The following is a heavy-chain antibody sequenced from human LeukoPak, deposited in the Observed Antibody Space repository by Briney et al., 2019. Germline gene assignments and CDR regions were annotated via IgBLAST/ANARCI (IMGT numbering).Heavy chain of an antibody. Sequence: SETLSLTCAVYGGSFSGYYWSWIRQPPGKGLERIGEINHSGSTNYNPSLKSRVTISVDTSKNQFSLKLSSVTAADTAVYYCARASTYYYDSSGFFPWGQGTMVTVSS. CDR1: GGSFSGYY. V-gene: IGHV4-34*01. CDR3: ARASTYYYDSSGFFP. J-gene: IGHJ3*01. D-gene: IGHD3-22*01. CDR2: INHSGST.